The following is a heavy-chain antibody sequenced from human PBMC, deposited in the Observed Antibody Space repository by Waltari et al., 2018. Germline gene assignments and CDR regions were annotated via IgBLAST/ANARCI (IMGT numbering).Heavy chain of an antibody. CDR1: GFSLNRYS. D-gene: IGHD2-2*01. CDR3: ARELGGSAAGTDH. J-gene: IGHJ1*01. CDR2: ISGSDDKT. Sequence: EVRLVQSGGDLVQPGGSLRLSCAVSGFSLNRYSMIWVRQTPERGLGWVSYISGSDDKTEYADSGRGRFTISRDIARNSVSLQMKNLKVEDTAMYYCARELGGSAAGTDHWGQGSMVFVSS. V-gene: IGHV3-48*01.